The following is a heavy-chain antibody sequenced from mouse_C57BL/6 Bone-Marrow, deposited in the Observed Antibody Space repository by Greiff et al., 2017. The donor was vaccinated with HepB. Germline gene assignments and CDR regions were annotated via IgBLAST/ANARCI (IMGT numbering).Heavy chain of an antibody. Sequence: VQLQQSGAELMKPGASVKLSCKATGYTFTGYWIEWVKQRPGHGLEWIGEILPGSGSTNYNEKFKSKATLTVDKSSSTAYMQLSSLTSEDSAVYYCARSYYGSSYYAMDYWGQGTSVTVSS. V-gene: IGHV1-9*01. CDR3: ARSYYGSSYYAMDY. J-gene: IGHJ4*01. D-gene: IGHD1-1*01. CDR1: GYTFTGYW. CDR2: ILPGSGST.